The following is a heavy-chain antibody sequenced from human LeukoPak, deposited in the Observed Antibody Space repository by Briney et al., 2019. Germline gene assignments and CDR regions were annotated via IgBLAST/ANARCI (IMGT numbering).Heavy chain of an antibody. Sequence: SETLSLTCTVSGGSISSYYWSWIQQPPGKGLGWIGYIYYSGSTSYNPSLKSRVTISVDTSKNQFSLKLSSVTAADTAVYYCARVVDCSSTSCYSGYYYYGMDVWGQGTTVTVSS. CDR1: GGSISSYY. CDR3: ARVVDCSSTSCYSGYYYYGMDV. V-gene: IGHV4-59*01. D-gene: IGHD2-2*01. J-gene: IGHJ6*02. CDR2: IYYSGST.